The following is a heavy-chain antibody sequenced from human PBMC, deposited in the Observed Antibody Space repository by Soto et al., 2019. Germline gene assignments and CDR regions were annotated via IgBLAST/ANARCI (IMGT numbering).Heavy chain of an antibody. CDR3: ARGLRFLEWSYYYYGMEV. Sequence: GASVKVSCKASGGTFSSYAISWVRQAPGQGLEWMGGIIPIFGTANYAQKFQGRVTITADESTSTAYMELSSLRSEDTAVYYCARGLRFLEWSYYYYGMEVWGQGTTVTVSS. D-gene: IGHD3-3*01. J-gene: IGHJ6*02. CDR2: IIPIFGTA. V-gene: IGHV1-69*13. CDR1: GGTFSSYA.